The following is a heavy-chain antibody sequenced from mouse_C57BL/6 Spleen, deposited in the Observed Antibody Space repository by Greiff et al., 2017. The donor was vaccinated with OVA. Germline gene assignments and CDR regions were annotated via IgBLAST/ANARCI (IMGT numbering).Heavy chain of an antibody. CDR1: GYSFTGYF. J-gene: IGHJ3*01. Sequence: EVQLQQSGPELVKPGDSVKISCKASGYSFTGYFMNWVMQSHGKSLEWIGRINPYNGDTFYNQKFKGKATLTVDKSSSTAHMELRSLTSEDSAVYYCARYYDGYSPWFAYWGQGTLVTVSA. CDR3: ARYYDGYSPWFAY. CDR2: INPYNGDT. D-gene: IGHD2-3*01. V-gene: IGHV1-20*01.